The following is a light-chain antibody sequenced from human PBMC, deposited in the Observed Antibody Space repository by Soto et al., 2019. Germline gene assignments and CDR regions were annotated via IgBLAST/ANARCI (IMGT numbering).Light chain of an antibody. Sequence: QSALTQPRSVSGSPGQSVTISCTGTSSDVGAYDYVSWYQQHPGKAPKLLIYHVSKWPSGVPDRFSGSKSGNTASLTISGLQAEDEADYYCCTDAGSYKVFGIGTKLTVL. CDR3: CTDAGSYKV. J-gene: IGLJ1*01. V-gene: IGLV2-11*01. CDR2: HVS. CDR1: SSDVGAYDY.